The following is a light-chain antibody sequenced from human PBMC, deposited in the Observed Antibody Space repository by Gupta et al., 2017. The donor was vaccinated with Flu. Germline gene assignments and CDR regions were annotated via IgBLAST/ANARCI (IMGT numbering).Light chain of an antibody. CDR1: QSISTW. CDR3: QQYNSFSGT. Sequence: DIQMTQSPSTLSASVGDRVTITCRASQSISTWLAWYQQKPGKVPRLLIYKASSLESGVPSRFSGSGSGTEFTLTISSLQPDDFATYYCQQYNSFSGTFGQGTEVEIK. V-gene: IGKV1-5*03. J-gene: IGKJ1*01. CDR2: KAS.